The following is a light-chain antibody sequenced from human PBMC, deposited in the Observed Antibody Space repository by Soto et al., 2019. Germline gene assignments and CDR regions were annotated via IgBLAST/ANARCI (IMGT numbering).Light chain of an antibody. CDR1: GSYNL. J-gene: IGLJ2*01. CDR3: CSYAGSSTSLV. V-gene: IGLV2-23*01. Sequence: QSVLSQPASVAGSPGQSITISCTVGSYNLVSWYQQHPGKAPKLMIYEGSKRPSGVSNRFSGSKSGNTASLTISGLQAEDEADYYCCSYAGSSTSLVFGGGTKVTVL. CDR2: EGS.